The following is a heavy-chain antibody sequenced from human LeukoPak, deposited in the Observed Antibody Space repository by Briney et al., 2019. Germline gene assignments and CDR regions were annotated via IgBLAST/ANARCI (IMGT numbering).Heavy chain of an antibody. Sequence: SETLSLTCTVSGGSISSSSYYWGWIRQPPGKGLEWIGSIYYSGSTYYNPSHKSRVTISVDTSKNQFSLKLSSVTAADTAVYYCVLFYDFWSGPNPFDYWGQGTLVTVSS. CDR3: VLFYDFWSGPNPFDY. V-gene: IGHV4-39*01. CDR1: GGSISSSSYY. D-gene: IGHD3-3*01. J-gene: IGHJ4*02. CDR2: IYYSGST.